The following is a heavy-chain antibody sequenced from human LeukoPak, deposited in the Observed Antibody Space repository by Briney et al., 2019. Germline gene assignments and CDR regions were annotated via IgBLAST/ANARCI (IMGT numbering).Heavy chain of an antibody. J-gene: IGHJ4*02. CDR3: ARHNYHERGSTDY. CDR2: TGTTSTTV. V-gene: IGHV3-48*01. Sequence: PGGSLRLSCAASGFIFSSYSMNWVRQAPGKGLGWISYTGTTSTTVYYADSVKGRFTISRDNVKNSLYLQMNSLRAEDTAVYYCARHNYHERGSTDYWGQGTLVTVSS. CDR1: GFIFSSYS. D-gene: IGHD5-24*01.